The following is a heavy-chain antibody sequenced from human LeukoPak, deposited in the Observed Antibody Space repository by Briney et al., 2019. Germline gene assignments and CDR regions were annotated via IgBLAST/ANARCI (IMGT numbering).Heavy chain of an antibody. CDR3: AKSDDNSNFHLTGYLDY. CDR1: GFTFSNYG. Sequence: GRSLRLSCAASGFTFSNYGMHWVRQAPGKGLEWVSIISRSGEISYHANSVTGRFTISRDNSKSTLYLQMNSLKAEDTAVYFCAKSDDNSNFHLTGYLDYWGQGTLVSVSS. J-gene: IGHJ4*02. V-gene: IGHV3-23*01. D-gene: IGHD3-22*01. CDR2: ISRSGEIS.